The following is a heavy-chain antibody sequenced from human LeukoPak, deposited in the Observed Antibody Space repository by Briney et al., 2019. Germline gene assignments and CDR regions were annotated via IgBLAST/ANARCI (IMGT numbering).Heavy chain of an antibody. CDR3: AKATVYGMDV. CDR2: ISYDGSNK. V-gene: IGHV3-30*18. J-gene: IGHJ6*02. D-gene: IGHD5-12*01. Sequence: MHWVRQXPGKGLEWVAVISYDGSNKYYADSVKGRFTISRDNSKNTLYLQMNSLRAEDTAVYYCAKATVYGMDVWGQGTTVTVSS.